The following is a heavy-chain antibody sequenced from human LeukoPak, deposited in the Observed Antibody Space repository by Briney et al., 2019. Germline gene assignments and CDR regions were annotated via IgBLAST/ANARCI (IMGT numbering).Heavy chain of an antibody. V-gene: IGHV3-48*03. Sequence: GGSLRLSCAASGFTFSSYEMNWVRQAPGKGLEWVSYISSSGSTIYYADSVKGRFTISGDNSKNTLYLQMNSLRAEDTAVYYCAKDYGDYSPEYFQHWGQGTLVTVSS. D-gene: IGHD4-17*01. J-gene: IGHJ1*01. CDR2: ISSSGSTI. CDR3: AKDYGDYSPEYFQH. CDR1: GFTFSSYE.